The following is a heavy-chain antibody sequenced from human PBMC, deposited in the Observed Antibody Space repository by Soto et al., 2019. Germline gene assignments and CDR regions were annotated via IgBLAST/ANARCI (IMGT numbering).Heavy chain of an antibody. V-gene: IGHV4-59*01. J-gene: IGHJ6*02. CDR2: IYYSGST. CDR1: GGSISSYY. D-gene: IGHD3-22*01. Sequence: PSETLSLTCTVSGGSISSYYWSWIRQPPGKGLEWIGYIYYSGSTNYNPSLKSRVTISVDTSKNQFSLKLSSVTAADTAVYYCAREGYSSGFYYYYAMDVWGQGTTVNRLL. CDR3: AREGYSSGFYYYYAMDV.